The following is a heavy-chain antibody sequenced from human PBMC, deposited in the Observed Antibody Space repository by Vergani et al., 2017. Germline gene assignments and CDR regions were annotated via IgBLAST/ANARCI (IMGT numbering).Heavy chain of an antibody. CDR2: IYYSGST. Sequence: QVQLQESGPGLVKPSQTLSLTCTVSGGSISSGDYYWSWIRQPPGKVLEWIGYIYYSGSTYYNPSLKRRVTISVDTSKNQFFLKLSYVTAADTAVYYCARGNLDFCSAAEVVGFDPWGQGTLVTVSS. J-gene: IGHJ5*02. D-gene: IGHD3-3*01. V-gene: IGHV4-30-4*08. CDR1: GGSISSGDYY. CDR3: ARGNLDFCSAAEVVGFDP.